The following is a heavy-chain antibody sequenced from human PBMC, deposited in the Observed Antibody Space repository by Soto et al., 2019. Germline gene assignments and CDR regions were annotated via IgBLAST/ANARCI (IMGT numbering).Heavy chain of an antibody. CDR3: AREGQFAPNGSQLMDV. V-gene: IGHV1-18*04. CDR1: GYAFSDNG. CDR2: ISTYTGKT. Sequence: ASVKVSCKASGYAFSDNGVSWVRQAPGQGLEWMGWISTYTGKTKYAQKFQDRVTLTTDTSTSTAYMDLRSLRPDDTAVYYCAREGQFAPNGSQLMDVWGQGTTVTVSS. D-gene: IGHD1-1*01. J-gene: IGHJ6*02.